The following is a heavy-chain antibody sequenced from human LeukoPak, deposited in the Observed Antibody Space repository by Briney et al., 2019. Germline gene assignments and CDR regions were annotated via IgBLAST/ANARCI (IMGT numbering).Heavy chain of an antibody. V-gene: IGHV1-2*02. J-gene: IGHJ4*02. CDR3: ARDGGIDF. D-gene: IGHD3-3*01. CDR2: INPYNSGT. Sequence: ASVKVSCKSSGYTFTDYYIHWVRQAPGQGLEWMGWINPYNSGTNYAQQFQGRVAMTRDTSIGTAYMELSRLTSDDTAVYYCARDGGIDFWGQGTLVTVSS. CDR1: GYTFTDYY.